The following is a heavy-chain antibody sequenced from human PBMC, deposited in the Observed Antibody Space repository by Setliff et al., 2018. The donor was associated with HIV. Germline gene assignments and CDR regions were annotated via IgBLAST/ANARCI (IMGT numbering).Heavy chain of an antibody. Sequence: ASVKVSCKASGYTFTSYAIHWVRQAPGQRLEWMGWIHAGNGDTKYSQKFQGRVTFTWDTSASTAYMELSSLRSEDTALYYCARDSGDDYSDYYYYGMDVWGQGTTVTVSS. V-gene: IGHV1-3*01. CDR1: GYTFTSYA. CDR2: IHAGNGDT. CDR3: ARDSGDDYSDYYYYGMDV. D-gene: IGHD4-4*01. J-gene: IGHJ6*02.